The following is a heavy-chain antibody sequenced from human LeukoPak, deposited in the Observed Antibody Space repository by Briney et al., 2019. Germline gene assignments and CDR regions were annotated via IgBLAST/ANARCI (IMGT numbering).Heavy chain of an antibody. J-gene: IGHJ4*02. CDR1: GFTVSSNY. V-gene: IGHV3-66*01. CDR2: IYSGGST. Sequence: GGSLRLSCAASGFTVSSNYTSWVRQAPGKGLEWVSVIYSGGSTYYADSVKGRFTISRDNSKNTLYLQMNSLRAEDTAVYYCARENYDSGTLDYWGQGTLVTVSS. D-gene: IGHD3-22*01. CDR3: ARENYDSGTLDY.